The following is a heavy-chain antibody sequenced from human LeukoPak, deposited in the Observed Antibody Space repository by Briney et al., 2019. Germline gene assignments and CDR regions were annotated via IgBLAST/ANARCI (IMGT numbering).Heavy chain of an antibody. CDR3: ARDGYGDYGYFDY. CDR1: GGSISSYY. D-gene: IGHD4-17*01. Sequence: PSETLSLTCTVSGGSISSYYWSWIRQPPGKGLEWIWYIYYSGSTNYNPSLKSRVTISVDTSKNQFSLKLSSVTAADTAVYYCARDGYGDYGYFDYWGQGTLVTVSS. V-gene: IGHV4-59*01. J-gene: IGHJ4*02. CDR2: IYYSGST.